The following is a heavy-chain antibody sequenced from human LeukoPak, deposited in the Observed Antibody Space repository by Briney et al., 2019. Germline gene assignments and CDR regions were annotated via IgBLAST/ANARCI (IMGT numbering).Heavy chain of an antibody. Sequence: SETLSLTCAVYGESLGDHYWTWIRQAPGKGLEWIGEISDSGSTTYNPSLKNRVTISVDTSKNQFSLKLSSVTAADTAVYYCARSWSARKSYYYYYMDVWGKGTTVTVSS. D-gene: IGHD2-15*01. CDR2: ISDSGST. CDR3: ARSWSARKSYYYYYMDV. V-gene: IGHV4-34*01. CDR1: GESLGDHY. J-gene: IGHJ6*03.